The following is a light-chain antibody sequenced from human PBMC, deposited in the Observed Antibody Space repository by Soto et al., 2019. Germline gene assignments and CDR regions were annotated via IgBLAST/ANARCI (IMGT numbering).Light chain of an antibody. V-gene: IGKV1-39*01. J-gene: IGKJ1*01. CDR3: QQSYSTPRT. CDR1: QSISSN. CDR2: AAS. Sequence: PSSLSSSVGDRVTITCRASQSISSNLNWYQQKPGKAPKLLIYAASSLESGVPSTFSGSGSGTDFTLTITSLQPEDFATYYCQQSYSTPRTFGQGTKVDIK.